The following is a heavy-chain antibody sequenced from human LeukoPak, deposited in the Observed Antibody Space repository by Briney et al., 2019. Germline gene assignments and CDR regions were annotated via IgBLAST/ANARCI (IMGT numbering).Heavy chain of an antibody. J-gene: IGHJ4*02. D-gene: IGHD4-23*01. CDR1: GASINSYY. CDR2: IYSGGST. CDR3: ATNSGDY. Sequence: PSETLSLTCIVSGASINSYYWTWIRQPAGKGLQWIGRIYSGGSTMYNPSLKSRVTMSVDTSKNQFSLKLSSVTAADTAVYYCATNSGDYWGQGTLVTVSS. V-gene: IGHV4-4*07.